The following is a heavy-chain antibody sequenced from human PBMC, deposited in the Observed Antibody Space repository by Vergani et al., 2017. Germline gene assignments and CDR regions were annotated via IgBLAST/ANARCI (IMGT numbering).Heavy chain of an antibody. J-gene: IGHJ6*02. V-gene: IGHV3-23*04. D-gene: IGHD5-12*01. CDR3: ARGHSGYETKGIDYYYGMDV. Sequence: VQLVESGGGLVQPGGSLRLSCAASGFTFSSYAMSWVRQAPGKGLEWVSAISGSGGSTYYADSVKGRFTISRDNSKNTLYLQMNSLRAEDTAVYYCARGHSGYETKGIDYYYGMDVWGQGTTVTVSS. CDR1: GFTFSSYA. CDR2: ISGSGGST.